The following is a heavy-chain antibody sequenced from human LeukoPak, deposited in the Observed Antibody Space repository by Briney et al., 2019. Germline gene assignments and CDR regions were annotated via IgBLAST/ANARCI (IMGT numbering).Heavy chain of an antibody. Sequence: GGSLRLSCAASGFTVSSNYMSWVRQAPGKGLEWVSVIYSGGSTYYADSVKGRFTISRRNSKNTLYLQMNSLRAEDTAVYYCARNEGGSYSAYWGQGTLVTVSS. CDR2: IYSGGST. J-gene: IGHJ4*02. D-gene: IGHD1-26*01. CDR1: GFTVSSNY. V-gene: IGHV3-53*04. CDR3: ARNEGGSYSAY.